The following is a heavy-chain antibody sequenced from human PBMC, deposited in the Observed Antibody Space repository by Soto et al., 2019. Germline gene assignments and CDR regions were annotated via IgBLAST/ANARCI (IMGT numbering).Heavy chain of an antibody. V-gene: IGHV3-30*18. J-gene: IGHJ6*02. CDR3: AKDQDSSSGYYYYYGMDV. CDR2: ISYDGSNK. D-gene: IGHD6-6*01. CDR1: GFTFSSYG. Sequence: GGSLRLSCAASGFTFSSYGMHWVRQAPGKGLEWVAVISYDGSNKYYADSVKGRFTISRDNSKNTLYLQMNSLRAEDTAVYYCAKDQDSSSGYYYYYGMDVWGQGTTVTVSS.